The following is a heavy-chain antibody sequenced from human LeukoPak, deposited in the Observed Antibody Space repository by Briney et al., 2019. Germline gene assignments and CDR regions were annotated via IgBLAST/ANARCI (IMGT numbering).Heavy chain of an antibody. V-gene: IGHV1-8*01. Sequence: ASVKVSCKASGYTFTSYDINWVRQATGQGLEWMGWMNPNSGNTGYAQKFQGRGTMTRNTSISTAYMELSSLRSEDTAVYYCARSPSITMVRGVIITMNWFDPWGQGTLVTVSS. J-gene: IGHJ5*02. CDR3: ARSPSITMVRGVIITMNWFDP. CDR1: GYTFTSYD. CDR2: MNPNSGNT. D-gene: IGHD3-10*01.